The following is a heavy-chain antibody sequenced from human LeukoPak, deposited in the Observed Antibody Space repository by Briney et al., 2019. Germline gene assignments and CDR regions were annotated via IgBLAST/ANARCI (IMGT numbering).Heavy chain of an antibody. D-gene: IGHD1-26*01. Sequence: PSETLSLTCTVSGGSISSYYWSWFRQPPGKGLEWIGYIYYSGSTNYNPSLKSRVTFSVDTSKNQFSLKLSSVTDADTAVYYCARDLGKSLPALKAWAYWGQGTLVTVSS. CDR1: GGSISSYY. V-gene: IGHV4-59*01. J-gene: IGHJ4*02. CDR2: IYYSGST. CDR3: ARDLGKSLPALKAWAY.